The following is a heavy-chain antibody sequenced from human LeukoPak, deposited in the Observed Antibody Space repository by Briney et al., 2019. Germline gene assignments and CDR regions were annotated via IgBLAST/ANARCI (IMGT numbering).Heavy chain of an antibody. CDR2: IIPIFGTA. CDR3: ARQDYDYVWGSYRPFDY. Sequence: GASVKVSCKASGGTFCSYAISWVRQAPGQGLEWMGRIIPIFGTANYAQKFQGRVTITTDESTSTAYMELSSLRSEDTAVYYCARQDYDYVWGSYRPFDYWGQGTLVTVSS. CDR1: GGTFCSYA. D-gene: IGHD3-16*02. V-gene: IGHV1-69*05. J-gene: IGHJ4*02.